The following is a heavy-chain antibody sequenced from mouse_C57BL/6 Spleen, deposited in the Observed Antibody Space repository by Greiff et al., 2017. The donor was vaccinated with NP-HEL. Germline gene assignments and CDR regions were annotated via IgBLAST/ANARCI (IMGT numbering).Heavy chain of an antibody. J-gene: IGHJ1*03. CDR3: AFTTVVAPYFDV. CDR1: FYTFTSYW. D-gene: IGHD1-1*01. V-gene: IGHV1-53*01. CDR2: INPCHGGT. Sequence: VQLPPSGTDLVPPGASVQLSFKASFYTFTSYWLPLVPHRPGHGLDWIGNINPCHGGTNYNEKFKSKATLTVDKSSSTAYMQLSSLTSEDSAVYYCAFTTVVAPYFDVWGTGTTVTVSS.